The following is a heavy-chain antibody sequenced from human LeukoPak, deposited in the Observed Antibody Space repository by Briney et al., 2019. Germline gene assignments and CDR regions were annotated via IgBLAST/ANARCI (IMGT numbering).Heavy chain of an antibody. V-gene: IGHV1-69*01. CDR3: ARVEPMVRGVIRSNWFDP. Sequence: ASVKVSCKASGGTFSSYAISWVRQAPGQGLEWMGGIIPIFGTANYAQKFQGRVTITADESTSTAYMELSSLRSEDTAVYYCARVEPMVRGVIRSNWFDPWGQGTLVTVSS. CDR1: GGTFSSYA. J-gene: IGHJ5*02. CDR2: IIPIFGTA. D-gene: IGHD3-10*01.